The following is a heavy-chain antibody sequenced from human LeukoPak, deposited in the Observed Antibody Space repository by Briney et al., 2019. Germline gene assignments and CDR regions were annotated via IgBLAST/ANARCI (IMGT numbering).Heavy chain of an antibody. V-gene: IGHV3-30*18. CDR2: ISYDGSNK. CDR3: AKDLGVATILNWFDP. D-gene: IGHD5-12*01. Sequence: GGSLRLSCAASGFTFSSYGMHWVRQAPGKGLEWVAVISYDGSNKYYADSVKGRFTISRDNSKNTLYLQMNSLRAEDTAVYYCAKDLGVATILNWFDPWGQGTLVTVSS. CDR1: GFTFSSYG. J-gene: IGHJ5*02.